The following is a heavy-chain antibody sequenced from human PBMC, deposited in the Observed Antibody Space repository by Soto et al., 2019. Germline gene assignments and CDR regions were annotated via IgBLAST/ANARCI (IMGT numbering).Heavy chain of an antibody. CDR3: ARDQREYFDWLFRPGAFDI. J-gene: IGHJ3*02. D-gene: IGHD3-9*01. CDR1: GDSVSSNSAA. CDR2: TYYRSKWYN. V-gene: IGHV6-1*01. Sequence: SQTLSLTCAISGDSVSSNSAAWNWIRQSPSRGLEWLGRTYYRSKWYNDYAVSVKSRITINPDTSKNQFSLQLNSVTPEDTAVYYCARDQREYFDWLFRPGAFDIWGQGTMVTVSS.